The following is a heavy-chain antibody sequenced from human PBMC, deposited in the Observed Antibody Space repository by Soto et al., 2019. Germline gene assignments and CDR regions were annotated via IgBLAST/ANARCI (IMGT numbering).Heavy chain of an antibody. CDR3: TRDSNLGFDP. V-gene: IGHV3-74*01. D-gene: IGHD7-27*01. J-gene: IGHJ5*02. Sequence: VGSLRLSCAASGFTFSSYWMHWVRQTPGKGLVWVSHINSDGSSTSYADSVKGRFTISRDNAKNTLYLQMNSLRAEDTAVYYCTRDSNLGFDPWGQGTLVTVSS. CDR1: GFTFSSYW. CDR2: INSDGSST.